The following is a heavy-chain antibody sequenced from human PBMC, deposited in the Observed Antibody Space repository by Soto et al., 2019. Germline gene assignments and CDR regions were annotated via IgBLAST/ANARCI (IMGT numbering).Heavy chain of an antibody. Sequence: LQESGPGLVKPSQTLSLTCSVSGGSISSGDFYWSWIRQTPGKGLEWIGYISYGGITYYSPSLQSRVTISLDTSKNPFSLNLISVIVADTAVYYCARDGNYPYNGFDPWGQGTLVTVSS. CDR3: ARDGNYPYNGFDP. CDR2: ISYGGIT. CDR1: GGSISSGDFY. V-gene: IGHV4-30-4*01. J-gene: IGHJ5*02. D-gene: IGHD4-4*01.